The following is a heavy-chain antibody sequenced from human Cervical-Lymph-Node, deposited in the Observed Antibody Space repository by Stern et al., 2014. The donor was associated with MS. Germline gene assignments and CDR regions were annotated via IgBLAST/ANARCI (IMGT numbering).Heavy chain of an antibody. Sequence: EVQLVESGAEVKKPGESLRISCKGSGYIFTSHWIGWVRQMPGKGLEWMGIIYYDDSDARYSPSFQGQVTISVDKSISTAYLHWSSLKASDTAMYFCARSSRVGCSRTDCLPEYWGQGTLVTVSS. CDR3: ARSSRVGCSRTDCLPEY. V-gene: IGHV5-51*03. CDR2: IYYDDSDA. J-gene: IGHJ4*02. CDR1: GYIFTSHW. D-gene: IGHD2-2*01.